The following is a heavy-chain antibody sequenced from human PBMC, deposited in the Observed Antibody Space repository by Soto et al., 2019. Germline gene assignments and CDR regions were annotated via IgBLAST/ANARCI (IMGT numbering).Heavy chain of an antibody. J-gene: IGHJ4*02. Sequence: QVQLVESGGGVVQPGRSLRLSCAASGFTFSSYGMHWVRQAPGKGLEWVAIISYDGNYKYYADSVKGRFTISRDNSKNTLYLQMNSLRAEDTAVYYCGNLSTYYYDSTFDYWGQGTLVTVSS. CDR2: ISYDGNYK. CDR1: GFTFSSYG. V-gene: IGHV3-30*18. D-gene: IGHD3-22*01. CDR3: GNLSTYYYDSTFDY.